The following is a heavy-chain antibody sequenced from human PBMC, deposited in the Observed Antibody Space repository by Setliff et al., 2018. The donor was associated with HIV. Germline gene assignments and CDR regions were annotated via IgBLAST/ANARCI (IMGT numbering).Heavy chain of an antibody. Sequence: WMNWVRQAPGKGLEWVGRIKSKIDGGTADYAAPVKGRFTISRDDSKNTLYLQMSSLKIVDTAMYYCTSRPPNSSSRRFDPWGQGTLVTVSS. J-gene: IGHJ5*02. CDR2: IKSKIDGGTA. CDR3: TSRPPNSSSRRFDP. CDR1: W. V-gene: IGHV3-15*01. D-gene: IGHD6-13*01.